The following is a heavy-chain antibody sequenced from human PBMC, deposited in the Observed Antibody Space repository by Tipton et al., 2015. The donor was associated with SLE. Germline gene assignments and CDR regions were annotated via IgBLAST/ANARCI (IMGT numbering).Heavy chain of an antibody. J-gene: IGHJ5*02. V-gene: IGHV4-4*08. CDR3: ARGSPWLDP. Sequence: TLSLTCAVSGYSISSGYYWSWIRQPPGKGLEWIGYIYTSGSTNYNPSLKSRVTISVDTSKNQFSLKLSSVTAADTAVYYCARGSPWLDPWGQGTLVTVSS. CDR1: GYSISSGYY. CDR2: IYTSGST.